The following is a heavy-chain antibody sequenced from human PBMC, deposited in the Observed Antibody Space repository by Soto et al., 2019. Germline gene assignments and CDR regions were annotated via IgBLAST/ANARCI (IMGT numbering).Heavy chain of an antibody. Sequence: SQTLSLTCAISGDSVSSNSAAWNWIRQPPSRGLEWLGRTYYWSKWYNDYALSVKSRITINPDTSKNQFSLQLNSVTPEDTAVYYCARESRGTYYYDSSNYRYFDYWGQGTLVTVS. J-gene: IGHJ4*02. CDR1: GDSVSSNSAA. D-gene: IGHD3-22*01. CDR2: TYYWSKWYN. V-gene: IGHV6-1*01. CDR3: ARESRGTYYYDSSNYRYFDY.